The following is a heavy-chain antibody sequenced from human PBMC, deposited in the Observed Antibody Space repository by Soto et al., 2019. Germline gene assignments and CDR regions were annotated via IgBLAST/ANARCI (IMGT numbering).Heavy chain of an antibody. J-gene: IGHJ2*01. CDR2: ISSSSSTI. D-gene: IGHD1-1*01. CDR1: GFTFSTYS. CDR3: ARGNWNYWYFDL. Sequence: GGSLRLSCATSGFTFSTYSMNWVRQAPGKGLEWVSYISSSSSTIYYADSVKGRFTISRDNAKNSLYLQMNSLRAEDTALYYCARGNWNYWYFDLWGRGTLVTVSS. V-gene: IGHV3-48*01.